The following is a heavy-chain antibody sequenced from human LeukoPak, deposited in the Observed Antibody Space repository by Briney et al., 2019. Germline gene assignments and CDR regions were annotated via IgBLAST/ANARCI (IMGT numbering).Heavy chain of an antibody. D-gene: IGHD2-15*01. CDR2: ISSSSSYI. CDR3: ARDLGSSYSSGIDH. Sequence: PGGSLRLSCAASGFTFSSYSMNWVRQAPGKGLEWVSSISSSSSYIYYADSVKGRFTISRDNAKNSLYLQMNSLRAEDTAVYYCARDLGSSYSSGIDHWGQGTLVTVSS. V-gene: IGHV3-21*01. J-gene: IGHJ4*02. CDR1: GFTFSSYS.